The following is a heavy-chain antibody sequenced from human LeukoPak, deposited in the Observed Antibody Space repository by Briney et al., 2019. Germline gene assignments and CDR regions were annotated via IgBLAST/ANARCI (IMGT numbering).Heavy chain of an antibody. CDR2: ISGSGGST. CDR3: AKSRTPGSYRYYFDY. J-gene: IGHJ4*02. Sequence: PGGSLRLSCAASGFTFSSYAMSWVRQAPGKGLEWVSAISGSGGSTYYADSVKGRFTISRDNSKNTLYLQMNSLRAEDTAVYYCAKSRTPGSYRYYFDYWGQGTLVTVSS. CDR1: GFTFSSYA. V-gene: IGHV3-23*01. D-gene: IGHD3-16*02.